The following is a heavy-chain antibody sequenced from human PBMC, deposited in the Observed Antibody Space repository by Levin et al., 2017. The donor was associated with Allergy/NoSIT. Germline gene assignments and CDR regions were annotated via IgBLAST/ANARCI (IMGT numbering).Heavy chain of an antibody. Sequence: PSETLSLTCAVYGGSFSGYYWSWIRQPPGKGLEWIGEINHSGSTNYNPSLKSRVTISVDTSKNQFSLKLRSVTAADTAVYYCARTAGVQRSQLLFGWFDPWGQGTLVTVSS. CDR2: INHSGST. CDR3: ARTAGVQRSQLLFGWFDP. CDR1: GGSFSGYY. V-gene: IGHV4-34*01. J-gene: IGHJ5*02. D-gene: IGHD2-2*01.